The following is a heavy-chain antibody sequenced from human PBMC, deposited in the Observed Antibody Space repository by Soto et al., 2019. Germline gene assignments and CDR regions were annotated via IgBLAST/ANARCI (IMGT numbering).Heavy chain of an antibody. D-gene: IGHD3-3*01. V-gene: IGHV1-8*01. J-gene: IGHJ3*02. CDR2: MNPNSGNT. Sequence: QVQLVQSGAEVKKPGASVKVSCKASGYTFTSYDINWVRQATGQGLEWMGWMNPNSGNTGYAQKFQGRVTMTRNTSVSTAYRELSGLRSEDTAVYYCASPARNYDFWSGYSFDIWGQGAMVTVSS. CDR1: GYTFTSYD. CDR3: ASPARNYDFWSGYSFDI.